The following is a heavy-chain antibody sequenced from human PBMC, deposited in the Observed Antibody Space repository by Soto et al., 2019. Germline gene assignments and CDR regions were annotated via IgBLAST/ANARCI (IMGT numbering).Heavy chain of an antibody. CDR1: GFTFSNYA. CDR2: ISYDGSNK. Sequence: QVHLVESGGGVVQPGRSLRLSCTASGFTFSNYALHWVRQAPGKGLEWVAVISYDGSNKYYADSVKGRFTISRDNSKNTLYLQMNSLRAEDTAVYYCASSVGATIVGYHCDYWGQGTLVTVSS. CDR3: ASSVGATIVGYHCDY. D-gene: IGHD1-26*01. V-gene: IGHV3-30-3*01. J-gene: IGHJ4*02.